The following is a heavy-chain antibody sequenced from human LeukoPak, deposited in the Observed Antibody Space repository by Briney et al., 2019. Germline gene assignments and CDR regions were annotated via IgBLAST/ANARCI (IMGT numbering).Heavy chain of an antibody. CDR3: AKDKGF. Sequence: GGSLRLSCAASGFTFDDYAMHWARQVPGKGLEWVSGISWNSGSIGYADSVKGRFTISRDNAKNSLYLQMNSLRAEDTALYYCAKDKGFWGQGTLVTVSS. J-gene: IGHJ4*02. CDR1: GFTFDDYA. V-gene: IGHV3-9*01. CDR2: ISWNSGSI.